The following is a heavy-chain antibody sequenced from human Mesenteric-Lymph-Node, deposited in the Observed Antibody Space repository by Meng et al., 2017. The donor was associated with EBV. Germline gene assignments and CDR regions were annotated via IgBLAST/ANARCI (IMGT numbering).Heavy chain of an antibody. CDR3: ARLVVDPIDNWFDP. Sequence: GQTQEWGAGLFKPPETLSSIGTVYGESFSDHYWSWIRQPPGKGPQWIGEMNHDGRANYNPSLKSRVTMSVDTSKNQLSLKLSSVTAADTAIYYCARLVVDPIDNWFDPWGQGTLVTVSS. CDR2: MNHDGRA. V-gene: IGHV4-34*01. D-gene: IGHD2-15*01. J-gene: IGHJ5*02. CDR1: GESFSDHY.